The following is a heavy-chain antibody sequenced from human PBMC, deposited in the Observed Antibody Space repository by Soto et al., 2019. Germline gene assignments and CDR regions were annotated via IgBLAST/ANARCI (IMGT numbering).Heavy chain of an antibody. CDR1: GFTSTRSW. CDR3: TRNSI. Sequence: GGSLRLSCAASGFTSTRSWMSWVRQTPGKGLEWVANINEDGNEKNYVDSVKGRFTISRDNAKNSVFLQMNSLRGEDTAVYFCTRNSIWGQGTLVTVSS. CDR2: INEDGNEK. J-gene: IGHJ4*02. V-gene: IGHV3-7*01.